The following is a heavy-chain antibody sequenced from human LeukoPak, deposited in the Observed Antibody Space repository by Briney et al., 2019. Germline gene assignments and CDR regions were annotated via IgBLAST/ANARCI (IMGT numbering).Heavy chain of an antibody. CDR2: IKEDGNEK. CDR1: GFTFRNFW. V-gene: IGHV3-7*03. CDR3: AALSYLGFDI. Sequence: PGGSLRHSCAASGFTFRNFWMSWLRQAPGMGLEWVANIKEDGNEKDYGDFVEGRFTISRDNSKNSVYLQMNSLRAEDSAVYYCAALSYLGFDIWGQGTLVAVSS. J-gene: IGHJ3*02. D-gene: IGHD3-16*02.